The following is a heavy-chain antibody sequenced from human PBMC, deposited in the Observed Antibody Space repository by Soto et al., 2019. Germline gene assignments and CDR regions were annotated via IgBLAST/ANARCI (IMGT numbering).Heavy chain of an antibody. J-gene: IGHJ5*02. D-gene: IGHD6-13*01. CDR3: ARTAAGTFWFDP. CDR1: GYTFTSYG. V-gene: IGHV1-18*04. CDR2: ISAYNGNT. Sequence: ASVKVSCKASGYTFTSYGISWVRQAPGQGLEWMGWISAYNGNTNYAQKLQGRVTMTTDTSTSTAYMELRSLRSGDTAVYYCARTAAGTFWFDPWGQGTLVTVSS.